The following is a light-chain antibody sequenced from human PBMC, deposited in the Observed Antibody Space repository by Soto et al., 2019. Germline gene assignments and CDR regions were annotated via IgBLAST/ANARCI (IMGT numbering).Light chain of an antibody. CDR2: GAS. Sequence: EIVMTQSPATLSVSPGERATLSCRASQSVSDNLAWYQRKPGQAPRLLIYGASTSATGIPARFSVSGSETEFTLTISSLQSEDFAIYYYQHSNNWPYTFGQRTKVDIK. CDR1: QSVSDN. V-gene: IGKV3-15*01. CDR3: QHSNNWPYT. J-gene: IGKJ2*01.